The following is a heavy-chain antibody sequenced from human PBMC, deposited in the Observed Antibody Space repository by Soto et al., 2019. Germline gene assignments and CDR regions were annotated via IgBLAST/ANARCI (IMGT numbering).Heavy chain of an antibody. Sequence: SLRLSCAASGFTFSSYAMSWVRQAPGKGLEWVSAISGSGGSTYYADSVKGRFTISRDNSKNTLYLQMNSLRAEDTAVYYCAKVIVEMATITPYYYYGMDVWGQGTTVTVSS. J-gene: IGHJ6*02. CDR2: ISGSGGST. D-gene: IGHD5-12*01. CDR1: GFTFSSYA. V-gene: IGHV3-23*01. CDR3: AKVIVEMATITPYYYYGMDV.